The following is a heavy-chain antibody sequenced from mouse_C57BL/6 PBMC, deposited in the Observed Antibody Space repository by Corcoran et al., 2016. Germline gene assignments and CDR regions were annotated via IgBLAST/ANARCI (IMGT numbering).Heavy chain of an antibody. CDR1: GYTFTTYG. CDR3: ARGRDYAMDY. V-gene: IGHV9-3*01. CDR2: INTYSGVP. J-gene: IGHJ4*01. Sequence: QIQLVQSGPELKKPGETVKISCKASGYTFTTYGMSWVKQAPGKGLKWMGWINTYSGVPTYADDFKGRFAFSLETSASTAYLQINNLKTEDTATYFCARGRDYAMDYWGQGTSVTVSS.